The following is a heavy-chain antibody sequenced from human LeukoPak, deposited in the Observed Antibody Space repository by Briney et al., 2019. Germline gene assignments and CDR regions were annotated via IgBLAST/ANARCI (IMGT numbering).Heavy chain of an antibody. D-gene: IGHD4-17*01. CDR2: ISSSSSYI. Sequence: VGSLRLSCAASGFTFSSYSMNWVRQAPGKGLEWVSSISSSSSYIYYADSVKGRFTISRDNAKNSLYLQMNSLRAEDTAVYYCASLYGHGIFDYWGQGTLVTVSS. V-gene: IGHV3-21*01. CDR1: GFTFSSYS. CDR3: ASLYGHGIFDY. J-gene: IGHJ4*02.